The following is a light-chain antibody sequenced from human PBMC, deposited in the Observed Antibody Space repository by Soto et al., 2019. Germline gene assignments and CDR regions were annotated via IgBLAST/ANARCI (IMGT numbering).Light chain of an antibody. Sequence: QSVLTQPASVSGSPGQSITISCTGTTSDVGGYDYVSWYQHHPGKAPKLLIYEVTHRPSGVSNRFSGSTSGNMASLTISGLQAEDEADYCCSSFTNVNTWLFGTRTQLTVL. J-gene: IGLJ3*02. CDR1: TSDVGGYDY. CDR2: EVT. V-gene: IGLV2-14*01. CDR3: SSFTNVNTWL.